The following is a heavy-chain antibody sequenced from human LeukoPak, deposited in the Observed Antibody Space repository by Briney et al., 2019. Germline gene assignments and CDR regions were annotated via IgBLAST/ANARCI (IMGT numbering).Heavy chain of an antibody. CDR1: GGSISSYY. CDR2: IYYSGST. V-gene: IGHV4-59*01. J-gene: IGHJ4*02. CDR3: ARDYYDSSGYNYFDY. Sequence: SETLSLTCTVSGGSISSYYWSWIRQPPGKGLEWIGYIYYSGSTNYNPSLKSRVTISVDTSKNQFSLKLSSVTAADTAVYYCARDYYDSSGYNYFDYWGQETLVTVSS. D-gene: IGHD3-22*01.